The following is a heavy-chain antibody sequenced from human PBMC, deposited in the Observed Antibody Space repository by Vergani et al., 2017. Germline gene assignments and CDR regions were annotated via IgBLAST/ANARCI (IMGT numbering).Heavy chain of an antibody. V-gene: IGHV3-11*01. CDR3: AKDQVVQLWLSYYYYYMDV. D-gene: IGHD5-18*01. CDR2: ISSSGGST. J-gene: IGHJ6*03. Sequence: QVQLVESGGGVVQPGRSLRLSCAASGFTFSDYYMSWIRQAPGKGLEWVSYISSSGGSTYYADSVKGRFTISRDNSKNTLYLQMNSLRAEDTAVYYCAKDQVVQLWLSYYYYYMDVWGKGTTVTVSS. CDR1: GFTFSDYY.